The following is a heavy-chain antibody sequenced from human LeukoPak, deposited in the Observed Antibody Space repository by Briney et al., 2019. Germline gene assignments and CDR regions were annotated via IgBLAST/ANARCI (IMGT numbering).Heavy chain of an antibody. D-gene: IGHD2-2*01. CDR1: GGSITSSSHY. CDR3: ARYQSRGIKGGFDY. CDR2: IYYSGDS. J-gene: IGHJ4*02. Sequence: SETLSLTCTVSGGSITSSSHYWGWIRQPPGKGLEWIGSIYYSGDSYYNPSLKSRVTTSVDTSKNQFSLKLSSVTAADTAVYYCARYQSRGIKGGFDYWGQGTLVTASS. V-gene: IGHV4-39*07.